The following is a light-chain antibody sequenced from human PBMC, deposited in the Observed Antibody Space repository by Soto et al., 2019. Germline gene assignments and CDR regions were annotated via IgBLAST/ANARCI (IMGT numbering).Light chain of an antibody. J-gene: IGLJ1*01. V-gene: IGLV2-8*01. CDR1: SSDVGGYNY. Sequence: QSVLTQPPSASGSPGQSVAISCTGTSSDVGGYNYVSWYQQHPGKAPKLMIYEVNKRPPGVPDRFSGSKSGNTASLTVSGLQAEDEADCYCSSYAGSSNVFGTGTTLTVL. CDR3: SSYAGSSNV. CDR2: EVN.